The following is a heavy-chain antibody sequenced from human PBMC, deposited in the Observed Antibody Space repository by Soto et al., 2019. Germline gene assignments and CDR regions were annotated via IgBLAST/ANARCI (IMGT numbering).Heavy chain of an antibody. V-gene: IGHV4-30-2*01. CDR3: AASLSTQYYDSSGYYPDFDT. CDR1: GDSISSSGSS. Sequence: PSETLSLTCDVSGDSISSSGSSWNWIRQPPGKALEWIGFTYHSGSTYYNPSLESRVTISVDRSKNQFSLKLKSVTAADRAVYYCAASLSTQYYDSSGYYPDFDTWGQGIMVTVSS. J-gene: IGHJ3*02. CDR2: TYHSGST. D-gene: IGHD3-22*01.